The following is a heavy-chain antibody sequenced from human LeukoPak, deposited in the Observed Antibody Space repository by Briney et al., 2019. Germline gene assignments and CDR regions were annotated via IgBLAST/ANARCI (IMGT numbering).Heavy chain of an antibody. V-gene: IGHV1-2*02. Sequence: ASVKVSCKASGYTFTGYYMHWVRQAPGQGLEWMGWINPNSGGTNYAQKFQGRVTMTRDTSISTAYMELSRLRSDDTAVCYCARDLNVDTAMVPPFDYWGQGTLVTVSS. CDR1: GYTFTGYY. D-gene: IGHD5-18*01. CDR3: ARDLNVDTAMVPPFDY. J-gene: IGHJ4*02. CDR2: INPNSGGT.